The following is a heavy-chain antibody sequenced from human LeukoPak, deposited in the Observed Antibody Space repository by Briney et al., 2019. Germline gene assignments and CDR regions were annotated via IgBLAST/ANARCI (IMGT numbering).Heavy chain of an antibody. J-gene: IGHJ5*02. CDR3: ARASSFDKTTRWNPAYFGP. D-gene: IGHD1-1*01. V-gene: IGHV4-59*11. Sequence: SETLSLTCTVPGGSISSHYWSWIRQPPGKGLEWVGYIYYSGSTNYNPSLKSRVTISVDTSKNQVSLDLGSVTAADTAVYYCARASSFDKTTRWNPAYFGPWGPGSLVTVAS. CDR2: IYYSGST. CDR1: GGSISSHY.